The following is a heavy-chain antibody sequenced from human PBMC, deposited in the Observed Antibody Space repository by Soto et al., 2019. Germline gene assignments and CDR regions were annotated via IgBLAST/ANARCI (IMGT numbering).Heavy chain of an antibody. D-gene: IGHD1-7*01. J-gene: IGHJ6*03. V-gene: IGHV1-69*02. Sequence: GASVKVSCKASGGTFSSYTISWVRQAPGQGLEWMGRIIPILGIANYAQKFQGRVTITADKSTSTAYMELSSLRSEDTAVYYCATGTTNYYYYMDVWGKGTTVTVSS. CDR2: IIPILGIA. CDR1: GGTFSSYT. CDR3: ATGTTNYYYYMDV.